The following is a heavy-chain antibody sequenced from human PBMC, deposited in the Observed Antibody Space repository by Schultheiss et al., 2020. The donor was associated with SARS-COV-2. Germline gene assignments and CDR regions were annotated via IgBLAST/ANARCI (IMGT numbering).Heavy chain of an antibody. J-gene: IGHJ4*02. Sequence: GGSLRLSCAASGFTFSSYSMNWVRQAPGKGLEWVSAISGSGGSTYYADSVKGRFTISRDNSKNTLYLQMNSLRAEDTAVYYCARDSQGDYYFDYWGQGTLVTVSS. D-gene: IGHD3-16*01. V-gene: IGHV3-23*01. CDR3: ARDSQGDYYFDY. CDR1: GFTFSSYS. CDR2: ISGSGGST.